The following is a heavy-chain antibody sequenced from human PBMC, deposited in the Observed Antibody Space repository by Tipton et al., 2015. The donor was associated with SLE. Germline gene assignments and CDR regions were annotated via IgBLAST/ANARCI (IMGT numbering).Heavy chain of an antibody. Sequence: GSLRLSCTVSGFTFTNAWMSWVRQAPGKGLEWVGRNKSKADGGTTDYVAPVKGGFTMSRDDSKNTLYLQMNSLKTEDTAVYYCIPRGYSGYWGQGTLVTVSS. CDR3: IPRGYSGY. CDR2: NKSKADGGTT. CDR1: GFTFTNAW. J-gene: IGHJ4*02. V-gene: IGHV3-15*01. D-gene: IGHD5-12*01.